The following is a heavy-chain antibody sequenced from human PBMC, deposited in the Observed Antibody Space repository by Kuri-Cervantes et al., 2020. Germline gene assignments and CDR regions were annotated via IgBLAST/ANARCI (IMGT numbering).Heavy chain of an antibody. CDR2: MNPNSGGT. D-gene: IGHD6-19*01. Sequence: ASVKVSCKASGYTFTSYDINWVRQATGQGLEWMGWMNPNSGGTNYAQKFQGWVTMTRDTSISTAYMELSRLRSDDTAVYYCARGGSSGCLDYWGQGTLVTVSS. V-gene: IGHV1-2*04. CDR3: ARGGSSGCLDY. CDR1: GYTFTSYD. J-gene: IGHJ4*02.